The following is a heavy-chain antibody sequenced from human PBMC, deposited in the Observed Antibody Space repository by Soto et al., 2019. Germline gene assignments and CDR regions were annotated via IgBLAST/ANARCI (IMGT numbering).Heavy chain of an antibody. D-gene: IGHD3-10*01. Sequence: LSLTCAVSGGSVSSSNWWNWVRQPPGKGLEWIGEIYHSGSTSYNPSLKSRVTISMDKSNNHFSLRLRSVTAADTAVYFCARADFVITLGVRGMDVWGQGTTVTVS. V-gene: IGHV4-4*01. J-gene: IGHJ6*02. CDR3: ARADFVITLGVRGMDV. CDR1: GGSVSSSNW. CDR2: IYHSGST.